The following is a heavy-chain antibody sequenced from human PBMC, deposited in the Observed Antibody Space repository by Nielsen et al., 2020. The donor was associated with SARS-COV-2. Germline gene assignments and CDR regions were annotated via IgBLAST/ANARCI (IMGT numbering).Heavy chain of an antibody. CDR3: ARLYTSAWGNFDS. V-gene: IGHV5-51*01. D-gene: IGHD6-19*01. CDR2: IYPGDSDT. CDR1: GYSFTNYW. Sequence: GESLKISCQGFGYSFTNYWIAWVRQMPGRGLEWMGIIYPGDSDTRYSPSFQGQVTFSADKSISTAYLQWSSLKASDTAIYYCARLYTSAWGNFDSWGQGTLVTVSS. J-gene: IGHJ4*02.